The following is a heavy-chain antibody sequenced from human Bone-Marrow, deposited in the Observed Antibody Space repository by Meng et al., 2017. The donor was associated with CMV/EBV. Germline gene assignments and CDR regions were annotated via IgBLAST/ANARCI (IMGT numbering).Heavy chain of an antibody. CDR2: INSDGSST. CDR3: ARTRAKWLRFWTVDYFDY. D-gene: IGHD5-12*01. CDR1: GFTFSSYW. Sequence: GESLKISCAASGFTFSSYWMHWVRQAPGKGLVWVSRINSDGSSTSYADSVKGRFTISRDNAKNTLYLQMNSLRAEDTAVYYCARTRAKWLRFWTVDYFDYWGQGTRVTVSS. V-gene: IGHV3-74*01. J-gene: IGHJ4*02.